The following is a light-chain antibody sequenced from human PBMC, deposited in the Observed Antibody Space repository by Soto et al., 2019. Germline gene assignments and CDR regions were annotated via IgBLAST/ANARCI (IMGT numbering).Light chain of an antibody. V-gene: IGLV2-14*01. CDR3: DSYTSSRAYV. Sequence: QAVLRQPASVPGSSGQSITISCSGTSSDVGGYNYVSWYQQHAVKAPKVLIYEVSNRPSEVSNRFSGSKSGNTASLTIYGLQAEDEADYYCDSYTSSRAYVFGIGSKVTVL. J-gene: IGLJ1*01. CDR1: SSDVGGYNY. CDR2: EVS.